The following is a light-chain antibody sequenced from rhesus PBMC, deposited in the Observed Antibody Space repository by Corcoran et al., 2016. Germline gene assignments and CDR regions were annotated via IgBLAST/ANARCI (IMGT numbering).Light chain of an antibody. CDR3: QKYSSTPCS. V-gene: IGKV3-53*01. J-gene: IGKJ2*01. CDR2: GES. CDR1: QRVGSR. Sequence: QVILTQSPATLSLSPGERATLSCRASQRVGSRLAWYQQNTGHAPRLRVYGESSRATGIPDRFSGRGVGTEVTLTISRLETEDFAVYYCQKYSSTPCSFGQGTKVEIK.